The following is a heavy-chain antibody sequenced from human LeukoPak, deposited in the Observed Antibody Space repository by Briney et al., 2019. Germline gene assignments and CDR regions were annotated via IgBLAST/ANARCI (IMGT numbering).Heavy chain of an antibody. Sequence: PGGSLRLSCAASGFIFDDYAMHWVRQAPGKGLEWVSGNSWNSGSVVYADSVKGRFTISRDNAKNFLYLQMNSLRAEDTAFYYCAKSRTAFFSYGHLLESWGQGTLVTVSS. CDR2: NSWNSGSV. CDR1: GFIFDDYA. D-gene: IGHD5-18*01. J-gene: IGHJ4*02. V-gene: IGHV3-9*01. CDR3: AKSRTAFFSYGHLLES.